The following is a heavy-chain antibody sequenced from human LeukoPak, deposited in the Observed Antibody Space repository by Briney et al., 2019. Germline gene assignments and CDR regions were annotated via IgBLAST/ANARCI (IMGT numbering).Heavy chain of an antibody. D-gene: IGHD6-13*01. CDR1: GFTFSSYS. V-gene: IGHV3-30*02. J-gene: IGHJ5*02. CDR3: AKAQQLVRNWFDP. CDR2: IRYDGSNK. Sequence: GGSLRLSCAASGFTFSSYSMHWVRQAPGKGLGWVVFIRYDGSNKYYADSVKGRFTISRDNSKNTLYLQMNSLRPGDTAVYYCAKAQQLVRNWFDPWGEGTLVTVSS.